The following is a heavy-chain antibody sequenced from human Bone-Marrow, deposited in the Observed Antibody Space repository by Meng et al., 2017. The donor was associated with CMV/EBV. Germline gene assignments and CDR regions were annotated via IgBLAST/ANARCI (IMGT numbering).Heavy chain of an antibody. CDR3: ARGESSYGGNGLDY. D-gene: IGHD4-23*01. CDR1: GFTFSSYW. Sequence: GESLKISCAASGFTFSSYWMSWVRQAPGKGLEWVANIKQDGSEKYYVDSVKGRFTISRDNAKNSLYLQMNSLRAEDTAVYYCARGESSYGGNGLDYWGQGPLDTVSS. CDR2: IKQDGSEK. J-gene: IGHJ4*02. V-gene: IGHV3-7*01.